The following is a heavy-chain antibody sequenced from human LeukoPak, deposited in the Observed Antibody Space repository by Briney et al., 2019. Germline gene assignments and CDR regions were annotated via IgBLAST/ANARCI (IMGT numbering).Heavy chain of an antibody. J-gene: IGHJ4*02. D-gene: IGHD3-22*01. CDR3: ARHKWYYYDSSGYYFDY. Sequence: GGSLRLSCAASGFTFSSYAMSWVRQAPGKGLEWVSGISGRDDNTYYADSVKGRFTISRDNAKNSLYLQMNSLRAEDTAVYYCARHKWYYYDSSGYYFDYWGQGTLVTVSS. CDR1: GFTFSSYA. V-gene: IGHV3-23*01. CDR2: ISGRDDNT.